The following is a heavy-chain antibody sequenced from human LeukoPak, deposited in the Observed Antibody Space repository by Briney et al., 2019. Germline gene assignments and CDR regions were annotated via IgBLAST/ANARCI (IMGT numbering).Heavy chain of an antibody. V-gene: IGHV1-2*02. CDR3: ARDPTRGYSYGIDY. Sequence: GASVKVSCKASGYTFTGYYMHWVRQAPGQGLEWMGWINPNSGGTNYAQKFQGRVTMTRDTSISTAYMELSRLRSDDTAVYYCARDPTRGYSYGIDYWGQGTLVIVSS. CDR2: INPNSGGT. CDR1: GYTFTGYY. D-gene: IGHD5-18*01. J-gene: IGHJ4*02.